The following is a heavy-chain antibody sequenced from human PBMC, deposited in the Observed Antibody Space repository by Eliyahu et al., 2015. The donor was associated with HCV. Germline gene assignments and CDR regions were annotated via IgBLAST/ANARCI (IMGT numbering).Heavy chain of an antibody. V-gene: IGHV1-3*01. J-gene: IGHJ4*02. D-gene: IGHD1-7*01. CDR1: AHPXPKYA. CDR3: ASWAGSTDLGGFYFDY. CDR2: INVYXGKT. Sequence: QVQLVQSGGEVKKPGASVKVSCKASAHPXPKYAIHWVRQAPGQRLEWMGWINVYXGKTEYSQKFQGRVTFTRDTSASTAYMELSSLRSEDTAVYSCASWAGSTDLGGFYFDYWGQGTQVTVSS.